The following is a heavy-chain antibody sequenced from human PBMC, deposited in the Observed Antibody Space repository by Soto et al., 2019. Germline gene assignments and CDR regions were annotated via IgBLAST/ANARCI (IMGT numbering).Heavy chain of an antibody. CDR2: IWYDGSNK. V-gene: IGHV3-33*01. D-gene: IGHD3-22*01. CDR3: TDSSGRNLDAFDI. Sequence: VQLVESGGGVVQPGRSLRLSCAASGFTFSSYGMHWVRQAPGKGLEWVAVIWYDGSNKYYADSVKGRFTISRDNSKNTLYLQMNSLRAEDTAVYYCTDSSGRNLDAFDIWGQGTMVTVSS. J-gene: IGHJ3*02. CDR1: GFTFSSYG.